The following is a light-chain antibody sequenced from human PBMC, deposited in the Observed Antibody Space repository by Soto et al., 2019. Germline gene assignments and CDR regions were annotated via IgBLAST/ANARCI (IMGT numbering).Light chain of an antibody. J-gene: IGKJ1*01. Sequence: EIVMTQSPATLSVSPVGRATLSSRASQSISDTLAWYQQEPGQAPRLLTYGASRRATGFPARFSGSGSGTDFTLTISSLQSEDFAVYYCQQYDNWPWTFGQGTKVDIK. CDR2: GAS. CDR3: QQYDNWPWT. CDR1: QSISDT. V-gene: IGKV3-15*01.